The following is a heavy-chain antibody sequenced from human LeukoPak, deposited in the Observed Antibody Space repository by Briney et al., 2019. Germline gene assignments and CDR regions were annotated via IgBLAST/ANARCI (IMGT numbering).Heavy chain of an antibody. J-gene: IGHJ4*02. Sequence: SETLSLTCTVSGGSISSYYWSWIRQPPGRGLEWIGYIYYSGSTNYNPSLKSRVTISVDTSKNQFSLKLSSVTAADTAVYYCARVSYYDSSGYYYASNYFDYWGQGTLVTVSS. CDR3: ARVSYYDSSGYYYASNYFDY. V-gene: IGHV4-59*01. D-gene: IGHD3-22*01. CDR2: IYYSGST. CDR1: GGSISSYY.